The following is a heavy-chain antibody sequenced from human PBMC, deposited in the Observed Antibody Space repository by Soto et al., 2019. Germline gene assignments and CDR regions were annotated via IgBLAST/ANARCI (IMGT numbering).Heavy chain of an antibody. CDR2: VKPDGSET. CDR3: FTAASDS. V-gene: IGHV3-7*05. CDR1: TCMINTYW. J-gene: IGHJ4*02. Sequence: PGGSLRLSCAASTCMINTYWTNWVRQAPGKGLQWVASVKPDGSETYYGDSVRGRFTISRDNAGNSLFLQMNGLRAEDTAVYYCFTAASDSWXQGTLVTVSS. D-gene: IGHD6-13*01.